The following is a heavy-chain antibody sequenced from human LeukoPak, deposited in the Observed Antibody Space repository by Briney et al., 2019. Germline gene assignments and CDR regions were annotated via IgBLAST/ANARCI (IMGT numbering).Heavy chain of an antibody. CDR1: GYTFTSYG. D-gene: IGHD3-22*01. Sequence: ASVEVSCKASGYTFTSYGISWVRQAPGQGLEWMGWISAYNGNTNYAQKLQGRVTMTTDTSTSTAYMELRSLRSDDTAVYYCARERSVGDSSGYYSYYYGMDVWGQGTTVTVSS. CDR3: ARERSVGDSSGYYSYYYGMDV. J-gene: IGHJ6*02. CDR2: ISAYNGNT. V-gene: IGHV1-18*01.